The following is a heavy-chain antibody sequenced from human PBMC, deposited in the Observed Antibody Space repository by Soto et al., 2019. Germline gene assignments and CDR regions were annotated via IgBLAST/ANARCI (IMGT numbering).Heavy chain of an antibody. D-gene: IGHD3-10*01. CDR1: GFTFSSYA. V-gene: IGHV3-30-3*01. CDR3: ARDQELRSFGSPGDDFDI. Sequence: GGSLRLSCAASGFTFSSYAIHWVRQAPGKGLEWVAVISYDGSNKDYADSVKGRFTISRDNSENRLSLQMNSLRAEDTAVYYCARDQELRSFGSPGDDFDIWGRGTMVIVSS. CDR2: ISYDGSNK. J-gene: IGHJ3*02.